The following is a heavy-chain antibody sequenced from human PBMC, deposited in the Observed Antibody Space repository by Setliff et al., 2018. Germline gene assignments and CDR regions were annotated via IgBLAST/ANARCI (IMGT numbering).Heavy chain of an antibody. CDR2: INTNTGNP. V-gene: IGHV7-4-1*02. J-gene: IGHJ6*03. D-gene: IGHD3-10*01. Sequence: ASVKVSCKASGDNLRRYVINWVRQAPGQGLEWMGWINTNTGNPSYAQGFTGRFVFSLDTSVSTAYLQISSLKAEDTAIYYCARGSRFGTIVYRGDYYLDVWGKGTTVTVSS. CDR1: GDNLRRYV. CDR3: ARGSRFGTIVYRGDYYLDV.